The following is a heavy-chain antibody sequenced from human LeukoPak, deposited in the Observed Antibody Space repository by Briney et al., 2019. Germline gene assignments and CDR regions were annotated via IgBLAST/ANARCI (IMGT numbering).Heavy chain of an antibody. CDR2: ISSSSSTI. CDR1: GFTFSSYS. CDR3: VRGTYYYDSSGWRAAFDI. J-gene: IGHJ3*02. V-gene: IGHV3-48*01. Sequence: SGGSLRLSCAASGFTFSSYSMNWVRQAPGKGLEWVSSISSSSSTIYYADSVKGRFTISRDNAKNSLYLQMNSLRAEDTAVYYCVRGTYYYDSSGWRAAFDIWGQGTMVTVSS. D-gene: IGHD3-22*01.